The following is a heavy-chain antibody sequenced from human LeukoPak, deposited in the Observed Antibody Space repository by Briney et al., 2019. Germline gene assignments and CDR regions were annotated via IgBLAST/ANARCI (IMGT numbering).Heavy chain of an antibody. J-gene: IGHJ3*02. Sequence: PGGSLRLSCAASGFTFSSYAMHWVRQAPGKGLEWVAVISYDGSNKYYADSVKGRFTISRDNSKNTLYLQMNSLRAEDTAVYYCARDHTNYDFWSGYPGAFDIWGQGTMVTVSS. CDR1: GFTFSSYA. CDR3: ARDHTNYDFWSGYPGAFDI. CDR2: ISYDGSNK. V-gene: IGHV3-30-3*01. D-gene: IGHD3-3*01.